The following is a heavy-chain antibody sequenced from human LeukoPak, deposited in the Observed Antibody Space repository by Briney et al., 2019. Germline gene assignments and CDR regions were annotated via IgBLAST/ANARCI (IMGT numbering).Heavy chain of an antibody. Sequence: SETLSLSCTVSGVSISSYSWSWVRQPPGKGPEWIGYIYYNGSTNYTPSLKSRVSRSVDTSNNQFSLKLISVDATDTAWFACAGDGCPYCSGYYYYGMDVWGQGTTVSVSS. CDR2: IYYNGST. V-gene: IGHV4-59*01. D-gene: IGHD2-8*02. CDR1: GVSISSYS. J-gene: IGHJ6*02. CDR3: AGDGCPYCSGYYYYGMDV.